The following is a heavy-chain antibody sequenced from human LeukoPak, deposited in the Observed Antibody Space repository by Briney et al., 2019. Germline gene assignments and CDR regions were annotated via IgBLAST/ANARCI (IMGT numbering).Heavy chain of an antibody. V-gene: IGHV3-48*01. J-gene: IGHJ4*02. CDR3: ARDLPSGYSIDY. CDR2: INGHSDAI. D-gene: IGHD2-15*01. Sequence: QTGGSLRLSCAASGFTFDTYSMNWVRQAPGKGLEWVSYINGHSDAIYYADSAKGRFTISRDNAKNSLYLQMNSLRAEDTAVYYCARDLPSGYSIDYWGQGTLSPSPQ. CDR1: GFTFDTYS.